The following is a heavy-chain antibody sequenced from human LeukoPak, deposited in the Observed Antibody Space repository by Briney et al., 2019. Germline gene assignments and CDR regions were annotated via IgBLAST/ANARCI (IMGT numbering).Heavy chain of an antibody. Sequence: GGSLRLSCAASGFTFSKYPMHWVRQAPGKGLEWVAVISYDVRNNTYYADSVKGRFTISRDNSKNTLYLQMNSLRAEDTAVYYCARLNLGYGYFLEATKRDYWGQGTLVTVSS. CDR3: ARLNLGYGYFLEATKRDY. V-gene: IGHV3-30-3*01. CDR1: GFTFSKYP. D-gene: IGHD5-18*01. CDR2: ISYDVRNNT. J-gene: IGHJ4*02.